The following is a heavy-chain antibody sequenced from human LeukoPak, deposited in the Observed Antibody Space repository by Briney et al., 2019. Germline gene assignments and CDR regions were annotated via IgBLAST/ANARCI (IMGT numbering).Heavy chain of an antibody. J-gene: IGHJ2*01. CDR2: IYTSGST. D-gene: IGHD4-11*01. V-gene: IGHV4-4*07. Sequence: PSETLSLTCAVSGDSISHYYWSWIRQPAGKGLEWIGRIYTSGSTSYNPSLKSRVTMSVDTSKNQFSLKLSSVTAADTAVYYCARATISYARMTTGYFDLWGRGTLVTVSS. CDR1: GDSISHYY. CDR3: ARATISYARMTTGYFDL.